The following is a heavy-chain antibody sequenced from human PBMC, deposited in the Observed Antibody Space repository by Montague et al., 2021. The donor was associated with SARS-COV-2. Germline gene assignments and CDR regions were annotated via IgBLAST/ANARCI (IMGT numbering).Heavy chain of an antibody. J-gene: IGHJ6*02. CDR2: ISSSGSTI. CDR1: GFTSSSYE. Sequence: SLRLSCAASGFTSSSYEMNWVRQAPGKGLEWVSYISSSGSTIYYADSVKGRFTISRDNAKNSLYLQMNSLRAEDTAVYYCARDLLDYYYYYGMDVWGQGTTVTVSS. D-gene: IGHD2-15*01. V-gene: IGHV3-48*03. CDR3: ARDLLDYYYYYGMDV.